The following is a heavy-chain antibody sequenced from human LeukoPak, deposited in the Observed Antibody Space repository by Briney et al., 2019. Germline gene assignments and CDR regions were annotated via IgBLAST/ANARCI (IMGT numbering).Heavy chain of an antibody. CDR1: GSTFGAHS. CDR3: ICLTDPFDY. Sequence: SGGSLRLSCTGSGSTFGAHSMAWGRQAPGKGPEWVGFIRGKAYGGATGYTASVKGKFNISRDDSKSIVYLQMNSLRTEDTAVYYCICLTDPFDYWGQGSLVTVSS. CDR2: IRGKAYGGAT. V-gene: IGHV3-49*04. J-gene: IGHJ4*02.